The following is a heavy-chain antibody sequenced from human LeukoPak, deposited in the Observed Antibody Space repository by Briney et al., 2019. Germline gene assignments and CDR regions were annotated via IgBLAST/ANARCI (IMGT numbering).Heavy chain of an antibody. CDR3: ARDQDSGYDLGNFDY. D-gene: IGHD5-12*01. V-gene: IGHV3-30-3*01. Sequence: GGFLRLSCAASGFTFSSYAMHWVRQAPGKGLEWVAVISYDGSNKYYADSVKGRFTISRDNSKNTLYLQMNSLRAEDTAVYYCARDQDSGYDLGNFDYWGQGTLVTVSS. CDR1: GFTFSSYA. CDR2: ISYDGSNK. J-gene: IGHJ4*02.